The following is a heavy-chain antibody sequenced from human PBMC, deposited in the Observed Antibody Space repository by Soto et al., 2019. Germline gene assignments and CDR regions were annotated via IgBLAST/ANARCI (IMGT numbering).Heavy chain of an antibody. D-gene: IGHD6-25*01. J-gene: IGHJ2*01. CDR1: GYILTELS. CDR2: ISGYNGNI. V-gene: IGHV1-18*01. CDR3: ARDVSGGAYPWFFDL. Sequence: GASVKVSCKVSGYILTELSLHWVRQAPGQGLEWMAWISGYNGNIKYAQKFQGRVTVATDTTTTGAYMELRSLRSDDTAVYYCARDVSGGAYPWFFDLWGRGTLVTVSS.